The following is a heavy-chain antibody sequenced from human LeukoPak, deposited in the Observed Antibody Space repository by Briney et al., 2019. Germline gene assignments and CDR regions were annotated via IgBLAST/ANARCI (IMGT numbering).Heavy chain of an antibody. D-gene: IGHD2-2*01. Sequence: SETLSLTCTVSGGSISSTAYYWGWIRQPPGKGLEWIGSMYYSGNTYYNPSLKSRVTMSVDTPKNQFSLKLTSVTAADTAMFYCARQVSYSTSLLGYYFDCWGQGILVTVSS. CDR3: ARQVSYSTSLLGYYFDC. V-gene: IGHV4-39*01. J-gene: IGHJ4*02. CDR2: MYYSGNT. CDR1: GGSISSTAYY.